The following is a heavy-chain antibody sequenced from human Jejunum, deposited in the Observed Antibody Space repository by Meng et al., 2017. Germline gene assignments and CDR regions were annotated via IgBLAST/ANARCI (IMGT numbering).Heavy chain of an antibody. Sequence: GESLKISCAASGFTFSNFGFHWVRQAPGKGLEWVAVIWYDGSKKYYADSVTGRFTFSRDNSKNTLYLQMNSLRAVDTAVYYCARDNLGRYDSSCYIFCFDSWGQGTTVTVSS. CDR1: GFTFSNFG. CDR3: ARDNLGRYDSSCYIFCFDS. V-gene: IGHV3-33*01. CDR2: IWYDGSKK. J-gene: IGHJ5*01. D-gene: IGHD3-22*01.